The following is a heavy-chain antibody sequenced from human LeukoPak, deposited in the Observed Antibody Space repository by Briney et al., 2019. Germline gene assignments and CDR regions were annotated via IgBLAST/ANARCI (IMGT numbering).Heavy chain of an antibody. CDR1: GFTFRSYA. D-gene: IGHD5-24*01. J-gene: IGHJ4*02. CDR3: AKLRGDGYNSFDY. V-gene: IGHV3-23*01. CDR2: ISGSGVST. Sequence: PGGSLRLSCAASGFTFRSYAMTWVRQAPGKGLEWVSSISGSGVSTYYADSVKGRFTISRDNSKNTLYLQMNSLRAEDTVVYYCAKLRGDGYNSFDYWGQGTLVTVSS.